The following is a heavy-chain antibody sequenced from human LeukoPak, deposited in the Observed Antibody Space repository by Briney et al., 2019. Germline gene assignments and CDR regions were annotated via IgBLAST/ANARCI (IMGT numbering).Heavy chain of an antibody. CDR3: ARIWFGDRNNYFDY. Sequence: SQTLSLTCTVSGGSISSGSHYWSWIRQPAGKGLEWIGRIYASGSTNYNPSLKSRVTISVDTSKNQFSLNLSSVTAADTAVYYCARIWFGDRNNYFDYWGQGTLVTVSS. CDR2: IYASGST. D-gene: IGHD3-10*01. V-gene: IGHV4-61*02. J-gene: IGHJ4*02. CDR1: GGSISSGSHY.